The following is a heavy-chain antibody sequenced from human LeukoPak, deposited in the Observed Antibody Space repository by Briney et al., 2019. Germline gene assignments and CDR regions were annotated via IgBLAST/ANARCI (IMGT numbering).Heavy chain of an antibody. V-gene: IGHV3-7*01. Sequence: GGSLRLSCAASGFTLSSYSMNWVRQAPGKGLEWLANILPDGSQKYYVDSVKGRFTISRDNPKNSLYLQINNLKAEDTAVYYCGRLAHNAWYAIDFWGQGALVTVSS. CDR1: GFTLSSYS. J-gene: IGHJ4*02. CDR2: ILPDGSQK. CDR3: GRLAHNAWYAIDF. D-gene: IGHD6-13*01.